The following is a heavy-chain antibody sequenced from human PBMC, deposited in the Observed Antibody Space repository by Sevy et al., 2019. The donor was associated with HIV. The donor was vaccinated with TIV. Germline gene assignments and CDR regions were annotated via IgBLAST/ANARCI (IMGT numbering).Heavy chain of an antibody. CDR1: GGTFSSYA. V-gene: IGHV1-69*13. CDR3: ARGGQEGRGYCSGGSCLYYFDY. CDR2: IIPIFGTA. Sequence: ASVKVSCKASGGTFSSYAISWVRQAPGQGLEWMGGIIPIFGTANYAQKFQGRVTITADESTSTAYMELSGLRSEDTAVYYCARGGQEGRGYCSGGSCLYYFDYWGQGTLVTVSS. J-gene: IGHJ4*02. D-gene: IGHD2-15*01.